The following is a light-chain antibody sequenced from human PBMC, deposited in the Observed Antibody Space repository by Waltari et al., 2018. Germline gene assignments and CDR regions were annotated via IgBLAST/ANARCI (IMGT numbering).Light chain of an antibody. V-gene: IGKV3-15*01. Sequence: EIVMTQSPATLSVFPGERATLACRASQSIRSNLAWYQHKPGQAPRLLIYGASTRATGIPARLSGSGSGTEFTRTISRLQSEDFAVYFCQQYDNLLGTFGQGTKVEIK. J-gene: IGKJ1*01. CDR3: QQYDNLLGT. CDR2: GAS. CDR1: QSIRSN.